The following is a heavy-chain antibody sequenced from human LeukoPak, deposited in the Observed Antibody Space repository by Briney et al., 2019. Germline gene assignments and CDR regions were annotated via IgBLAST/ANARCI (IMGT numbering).Heavy chain of an antibody. D-gene: IGHD2-15*01. CDR2: IYESGST. J-gene: IGHJ3*02. Sequence: NPSETLSLTCIVSGYSISSGYYWGWIRQPPGKGLEWIGTIYESGSTYYNPSLKSRVTLSIDTSKNQLSPKLSSVTAADTAVYYCARVVGLEDAFDIWGQGTMVTVSS. V-gene: IGHV4-38-2*02. CDR3: ARVVGLEDAFDI. CDR1: GYSISSGYY.